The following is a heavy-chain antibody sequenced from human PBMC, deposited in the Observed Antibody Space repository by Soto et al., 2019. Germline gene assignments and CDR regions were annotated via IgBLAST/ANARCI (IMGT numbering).Heavy chain of an antibody. V-gene: IGHV3-23*01. CDR3: ASAAREYYYYGMDV. CDR1: GFTFSSYA. Sequence: EVPLLESGGGLVQPGGSLRLSCAASGFTFSSYAMSWVRQAPGKGLEWVSGISGSGGSTYYADSVKGRFTISRDNSKHTLYLQMNRLRAEDTAVYYYASAAREYYYYGMDVWGQGTTVTVSS. CDR2: ISGSGGST. J-gene: IGHJ6*02.